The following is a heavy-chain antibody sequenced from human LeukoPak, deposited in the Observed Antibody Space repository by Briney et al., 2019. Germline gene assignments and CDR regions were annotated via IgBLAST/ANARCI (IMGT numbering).Heavy chain of an antibody. D-gene: IGHD3-16*01. CDR2: ISWNSGSI. V-gene: IGHV3-9*01. CDR3: ATSWGPDTSAFRWGRDGMDV. CDR1: GFTFSSYW. J-gene: IGHJ6*02. Sequence: GGSLRLSCAASGFTFSSYWMHWVRQAPGKGLEWVSGISWNSGSIGYADSVKGRFTISRDNAKNSLYLQMNSLRAEDTAVYYCATSWGPDTSAFRWGRDGMDVWGQGTTVIVS.